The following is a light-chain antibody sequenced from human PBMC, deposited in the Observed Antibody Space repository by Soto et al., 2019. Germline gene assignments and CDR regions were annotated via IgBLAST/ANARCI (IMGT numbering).Light chain of an antibody. V-gene: IGKV3-15*01. CDR3: QQYNNWPPWT. CDR1: QSVSSN. J-gene: IGKJ1*01. CDR2: GAS. Sequence: EIVMTQSTATLSVSPGERATLSCRASQSVSSNLAWYQQKPGQAPRLLIYGASTRATGIPSRFSGSGSGTEFTLNISSLQSEDFVVYYCQQYNNWPPWTFGQGTKVEIK.